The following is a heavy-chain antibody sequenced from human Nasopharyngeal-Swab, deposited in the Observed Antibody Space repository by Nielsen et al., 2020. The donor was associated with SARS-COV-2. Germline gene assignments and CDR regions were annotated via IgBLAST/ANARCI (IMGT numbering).Heavy chain of an antibody. CDR2: ISSSSSTI. CDR3: AREHYYDSSGYYLLYYYYYMDV. D-gene: IGHD3-22*01. CDR1: GFTFSSYS. V-gene: IGHV3-48*01. J-gene: IGHJ6*03. Sequence: ETLSLTCAASGFTFSSYSMNWVRQAPGKGLEWVSYISSSSSTIYYADSVKGRFTISRDNAKNSLYLQMNSLRAEDTAVYYCAREHYYDSSGYYLLYYYYYMDVWGKGTTVTVSS.